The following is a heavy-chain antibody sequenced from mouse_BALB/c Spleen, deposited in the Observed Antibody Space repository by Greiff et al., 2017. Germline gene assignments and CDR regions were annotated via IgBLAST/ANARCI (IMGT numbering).Heavy chain of an antibody. CDR3: ARTRYEGYYAMDY. J-gene: IGHJ4*01. Sequence: VHVKQSGPELVKPGASMKISCKASGYSFTGYTMNWVKQSHRKNLEWIGLINPYNGGTSYNQKFKGKATLTVDKSSSTAYMELLSLTSEDSAVYYCARTRYEGYYAMDYWGQGTSVTVSS. CDR1: GYSFTGYT. D-gene: IGHD2-14*01. V-gene: IGHV1-18*01. CDR2: INPYNGGT.